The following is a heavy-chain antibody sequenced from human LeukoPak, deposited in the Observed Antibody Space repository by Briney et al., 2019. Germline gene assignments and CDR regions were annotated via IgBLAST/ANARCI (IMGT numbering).Heavy chain of an antibody. D-gene: IGHD5-18*01. J-gene: IGHJ4*02. V-gene: IGHV4-34*01. CDR3: ARGPGTALVRGGLY. CDR2: INHSGST. Sequence: SETLSLTCAVYGGSFSGYYWSWIRQPPGKGLEWIGEINHSGSTNYNPSLKSRVTISVDTSKNQFSLKLSSVTAADTAVYYCARGPGTALVRGGLYWGLGTLVTVSS. CDR1: GGSFSGYY.